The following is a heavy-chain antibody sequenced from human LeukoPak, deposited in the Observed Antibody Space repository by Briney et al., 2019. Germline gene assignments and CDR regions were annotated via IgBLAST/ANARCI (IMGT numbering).Heavy chain of an antibody. V-gene: IGHV4-59*08. CDR3: ARHPTRTTIFGVVTPYPHFDY. J-gene: IGHJ4*02. Sequence: SETLSLTCTVSGDSISSYYWSWIRQPPGKGLEWIGYIYYSGNTNYNPSLKSRVTISVDTSKNQFSLRLSSVTAADTAVYYCARHPTRTTIFGVVTPYPHFDYWGQGTLVTVSS. CDR1: GDSISSYY. D-gene: IGHD3-3*01. CDR2: IYYSGNT.